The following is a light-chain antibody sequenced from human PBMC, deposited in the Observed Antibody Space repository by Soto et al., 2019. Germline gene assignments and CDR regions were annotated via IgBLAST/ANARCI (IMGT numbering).Light chain of an antibody. V-gene: IGKV3-11*01. CDR3: QQRGNWPLT. J-gene: IGKJ4*01. Sequence: EIVLTQSPDTLSLSAGERATLSCRASQSVTTYLAWYQQKPGQAPRLLIYDASNRATGIPARFSGSGSGTDFTLTISSLEPEDFAVYYCQQRGNWPLTFGGGTKVDIK. CDR2: DAS. CDR1: QSVTTY.